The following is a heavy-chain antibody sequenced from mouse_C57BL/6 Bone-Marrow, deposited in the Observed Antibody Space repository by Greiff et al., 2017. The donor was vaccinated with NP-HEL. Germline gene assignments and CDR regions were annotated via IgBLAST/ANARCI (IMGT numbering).Heavy chain of an antibody. CDR1: GFTFSDYY. V-gene: IGHV5-12*01. J-gene: IGHJ4*01. CDR2: ISNGGGST. Sequence: EVQVVESGGGLVQPGGSLKLSCAASGFTFSDYYMYWVRQTPEKRLEWVAYISNGGGSTYYPDTVKGRFTISRDNAKNTLYLQMSRLKSEDTAMYYCARQGAMDYWGQGTSVTVSS. CDR3: ARQGAMDY.